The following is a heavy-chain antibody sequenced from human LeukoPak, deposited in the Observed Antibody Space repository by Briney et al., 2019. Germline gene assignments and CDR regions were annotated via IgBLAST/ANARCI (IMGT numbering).Heavy chain of an antibody. D-gene: IGHD6-25*01. CDR1: GYTFTGYF. CDR2: INANSGGT. V-gene: IGHV1-2*02. Sequence: ASVKVSFKASGYTFTGYFMHWVRQAPGQGLEWMGWINANSGGTSTIQNSQVRVPMTMATSISTAYMDLSLLRSDDPAVYYCERGRPGDYFDYWGQGTLVTVSS. CDR3: ERGRPGDYFDY. J-gene: IGHJ4*01.